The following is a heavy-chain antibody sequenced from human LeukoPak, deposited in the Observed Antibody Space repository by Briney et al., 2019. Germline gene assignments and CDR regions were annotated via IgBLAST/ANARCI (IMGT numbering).Heavy chain of an antibody. V-gene: IGHV4-34*01. D-gene: IGHD6-19*01. Sequence: SETLSLTCAVYGGSFSGYYWSWIRQPPGKGLEWIGEINHSGSTNYNPSLKSRVTISVDTSKNQFSLKLSSVTAADTAVYYCARGGIIAVAGTGFWYWGQGTLVTVCS. CDR2: INHSGST. J-gene: IGHJ4*02. CDR1: GGSFSGYY. CDR3: ARGGIIAVAGTGFWY.